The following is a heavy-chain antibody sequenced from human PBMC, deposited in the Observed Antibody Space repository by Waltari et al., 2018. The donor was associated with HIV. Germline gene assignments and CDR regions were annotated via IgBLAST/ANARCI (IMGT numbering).Heavy chain of an antibody. D-gene: IGHD1-7*01. CDR3: ARAGARTIQRRLYWFDP. Sequence: QVQLQQWGAGLLKPSETLSLTCAVYGGSFSGYYWSWIRQPPGKGLEWIGEINHSGSTNYNPSHKSRVTISVDTSKNQFSLKLSSVTAADTAVYYCARAGARTIQRRLYWFDPWGQGTLVTVSS. CDR1: GGSFSGYY. V-gene: IGHV4-34*01. J-gene: IGHJ5*02. CDR2: INHSGST.